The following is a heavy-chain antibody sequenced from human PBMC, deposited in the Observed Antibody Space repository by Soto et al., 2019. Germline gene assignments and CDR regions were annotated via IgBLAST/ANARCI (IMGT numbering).Heavy chain of an antibody. D-gene: IGHD6-13*01. Sequence: EVQLVESGGGLVQPGGSLRLSCADSGFTVSTYSMNWVRQAPGKGLEWVSYISRVGSNIHYADSVRGRFTISRDNAKNSLYLQMNSLRVEDTAVYYCARGSSWVDYWGQGALVTVSS. V-gene: IGHV3-48*04. CDR1: GFTVSTYS. CDR3: ARGSSWVDY. J-gene: IGHJ4*02. CDR2: ISRVGSNI.